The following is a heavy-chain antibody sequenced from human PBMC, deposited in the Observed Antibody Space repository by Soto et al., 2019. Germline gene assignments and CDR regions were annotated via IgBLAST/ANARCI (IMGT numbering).Heavy chain of an antibody. CDR2: IYYTGST. CDR3: AGAPNWPYLDF. V-gene: IGHV4-59*01. Sequence: QVQLQESGPGLVKPSETLSLTCTVSSGSISTYYWSWIRQPPGKGLEWIGYIYYTGSTNYNPSLKTRVAISMDTSKNQFSLNLSSVTAADTAVYYCAGAPNWPYLDFWGLGTLVTVSS. D-gene: IGHD7-27*01. CDR1: SGSISTYY. J-gene: IGHJ4*02.